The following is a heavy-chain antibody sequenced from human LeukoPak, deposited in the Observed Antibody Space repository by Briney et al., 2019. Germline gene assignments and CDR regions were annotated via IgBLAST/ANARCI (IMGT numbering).Heavy chain of an antibody. V-gene: IGHV3-7*04. D-gene: IGHD3-10*01. CDR2: IKQDGSDK. J-gene: IGHJ4*02. Sequence: GGSLRLSCAASGFTFRTYWMSWVRQAPGKGLEWVANIKQDGSDKRYVDSVKGRFIISRDNDKNSLYLQMNSLRAEDMAVNYCARYDGSVVPIDYWGQGTLVTVSS. CDR3: ARYDGSVVPIDY. CDR1: GFTFRTYW.